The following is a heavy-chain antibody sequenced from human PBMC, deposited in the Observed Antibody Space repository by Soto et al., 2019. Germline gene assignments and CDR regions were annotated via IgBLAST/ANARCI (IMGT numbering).Heavy chain of an antibody. V-gene: IGHV4-31*03. Sequence: SETLSLTCTVSGGSISSGGYYWSWIRQHPGKGPEWIGYIYYSGRTYYNPSLKSRVTMSVDTSKNQFPLKLSSMTAADTAVYYCARSVDPWGQGTLVTVSS. CDR3: ARSVDP. J-gene: IGHJ5*02. CDR1: GGSISSGGYY. CDR2: IYYSGRT.